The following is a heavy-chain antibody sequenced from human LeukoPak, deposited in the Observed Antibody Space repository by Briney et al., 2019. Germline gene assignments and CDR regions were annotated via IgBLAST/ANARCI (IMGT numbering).Heavy chain of an antibody. D-gene: IGHD3-22*01. CDR1: GYSFTSYW. CDR2: IYPGDSDT. V-gene: IGHV5-51*01. J-gene: IGHJ4*02. CDR3: ASGTDSSGYYYNY. Sequence: GESLKISCKGSGYSFTSYWIGWVRQMPRKGLEWMGIIYPGDSDTRYSPSFQGQVTISADKSISTAYLQWSSLKASDTAMYYCASGTDSSGYYYNYWGQGTLVTVSS.